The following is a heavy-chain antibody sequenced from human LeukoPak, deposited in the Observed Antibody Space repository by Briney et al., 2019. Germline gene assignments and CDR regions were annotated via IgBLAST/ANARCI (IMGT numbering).Heavy chain of an antibody. Sequence: ASVKVSCKASGYTFTSYDINWVRQATGQGLEWMGWMNPNSGNTGYAQKFQGRVTMTRNTSISTAYMELSSLRSEDTAVYYCARTLAYCGGDCYSEHAFDIWGQGTMVTVSS. D-gene: IGHD2-21*02. CDR3: ARTLAYCGGDCYSEHAFDI. CDR2: MNPNSGNT. J-gene: IGHJ3*02. CDR1: GYTFTSYD. V-gene: IGHV1-8*01.